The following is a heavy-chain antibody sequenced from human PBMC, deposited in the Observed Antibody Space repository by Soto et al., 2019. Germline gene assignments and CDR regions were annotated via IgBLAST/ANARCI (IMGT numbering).Heavy chain of an antibody. D-gene: IGHD3-10*01. CDR3: ARGRANYYGSGSYYNDY. CDR1: GGSFSGYY. Sequence: TLSLTCAVYGGSFSGYYWSWIRQPPGKGLEWIGEINHSGSTNYNPSLKSRVTISVDTSKNQFSLKLSSVTAADTAVYYCARGRANYYGSGSYYNDYWGQGTLVTVSS. CDR2: INHSGST. V-gene: IGHV4-34*01. J-gene: IGHJ4*02.